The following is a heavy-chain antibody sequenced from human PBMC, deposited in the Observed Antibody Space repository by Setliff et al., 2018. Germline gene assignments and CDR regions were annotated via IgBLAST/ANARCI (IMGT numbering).Heavy chain of an antibody. J-gene: IGHJ4*02. V-gene: IGHV1-18*01. CDR2: ISSYNGNT. CDR1: GYSFSNYG. CDR3: ARGGSSLLDY. Sequence: ASVKVSCKASGYSFSNYGITWVRQVPGQGLEWMGWISSYNGNTDYAQNFQGRVTLTTDTSTSTAYMELRSLRPDDTAVYYCARGGSSLLDYWGQGTLVTVSS. D-gene: IGHD3-16*01.